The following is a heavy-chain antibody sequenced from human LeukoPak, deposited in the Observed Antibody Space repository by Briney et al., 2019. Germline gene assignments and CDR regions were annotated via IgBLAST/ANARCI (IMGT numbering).Heavy chain of an antibody. Sequence: PGGSLRLSCAASGLPFNDYWMSWVRQAPGKGLEWVADIKQDGSEEYYVDSVKGRFTISRDNSKNTLYLQMNSLRAEDTAVYYCARASPARPTTFDYWGQGTLVTVSS. CDR3: ARASPARPTTFDY. D-gene: IGHD6-6*01. CDR1: GLPFNDYW. J-gene: IGHJ4*02. V-gene: IGHV3-7*01. CDR2: IKQDGSEE.